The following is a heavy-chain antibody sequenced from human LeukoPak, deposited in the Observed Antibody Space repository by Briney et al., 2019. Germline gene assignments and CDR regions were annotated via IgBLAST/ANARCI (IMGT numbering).Heavy chain of an antibody. V-gene: IGHV3-48*04. CDR2: ISSSSSTI. J-gene: IGHJ4*02. CDR1: GFTFSTYS. CDR3: ARGRDLFDF. Sequence: GGSLRLSCAASGFTFSTYSLNWVRQAPGKGLEWVSYISSSSSTIYYADSVTGRFTISRDNAKNSLYLQMNSLRAEDTAVYYCARGRDLFDFWGQGTLVTVSS.